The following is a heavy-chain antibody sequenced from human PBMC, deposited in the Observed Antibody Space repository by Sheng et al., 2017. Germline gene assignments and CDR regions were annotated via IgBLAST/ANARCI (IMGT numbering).Heavy chain of an antibody. D-gene: IGHD3-22*01. V-gene: IGHV1-69*05. CDR3: ARSRDYYYDSSGSHFFDY. CDR2: IIPIFGTA. CDR1: GGTFSSYA. J-gene: IGHJ4*02. Sequence: QVQLVQSGAEVKKPGSSVKVSCKASGGTFSSYAISWVRQAPGQGLEWMGGIIPIFGTANHAQKFQGRVTITTDESTRTAHMELSSLRSEDTAVYYCARSRDYYYDSSGSHFFDYWAREPWSPSPQ.